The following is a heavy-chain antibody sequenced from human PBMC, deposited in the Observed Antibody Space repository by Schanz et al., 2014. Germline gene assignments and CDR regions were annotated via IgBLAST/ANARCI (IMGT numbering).Heavy chain of an antibody. Sequence: VQLVESGGGVVQPGRSLRLSCAASGFTFSSYAMTWVRQAPGMGLEWVSAISGRDGSTYYADSVRGRFTISRDNSKNTLYLQMNSRRAEGAAVYYCANNWNLDYWGQGTLVTVSS. J-gene: IGHJ4*02. V-gene: IGHV3-23*04. CDR2: ISGRDGST. D-gene: IGHD1-20*01. CDR3: ANNWNLDY. CDR1: GFTFSSYA.